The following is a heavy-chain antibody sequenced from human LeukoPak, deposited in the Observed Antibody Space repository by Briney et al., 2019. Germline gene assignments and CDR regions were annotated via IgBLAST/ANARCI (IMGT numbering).Heavy chain of an antibody. Sequence: ASVKVSCKASGGTFSSYAISRVRQAPGQGLEWMGRIIPILGIANYAQKFQGRVTITADKSTSTAYMELSSLRSEDTAVYYCASTIAVAGPVTSPLGCWGQGTLVTVSS. V-gene: IGHV1-69*04. D-gene: IGHD6-19*01. CDR3: ASTIAVAGPVTSPLGC. J-gene: IGHJ4*02. CDR1: GGTFSSYA. CDR2: IIPILGIA.